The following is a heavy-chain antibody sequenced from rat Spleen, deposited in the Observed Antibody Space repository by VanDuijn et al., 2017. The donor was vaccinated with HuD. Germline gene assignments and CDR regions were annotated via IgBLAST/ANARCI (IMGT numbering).Heavy chain of an antibody. CDR1: GFTFSDYY. Sequence: EVQLVESGGGLVQPGRSLKLSCAASGFTFSDYYMAWVRQAPKKGLEWVASISYDGSSTYYGDSVKGRFTISRDNAKSTLSLQMDSLRSEDTATYYCARRHYGYTDYFDYWGQGVMVTVSS. CDR2: ISYDGSST. V-gene: IGHV5-22*01. J-gene: IGHJ2*01. D-gene: IGHD1-9*01. CDR3: ARRHYGYTDYFDY.